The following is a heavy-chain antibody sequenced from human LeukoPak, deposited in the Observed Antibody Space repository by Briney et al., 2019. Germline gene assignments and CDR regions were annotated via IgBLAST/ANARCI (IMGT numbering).Heavy chain of an antibody. CDR1: GFTFSSYS. V-gene: IGHV3-48*02. J-gene: IGHJ4*02. D-gene: IGHD3/OR15-3a*01. Sequence: PGGSLRLSCAASGFTFSSYSMNWVRQAPGKGLEGVSYIGSSSTTIYYADSVKGRFTISRDNAEKSLYLQMNSLRDEDTAVYYCARRKTGYYTTDYWGQGTLVTVSS. CDR3: ARRKTGYYTTDY. CDR2: IGSSSTTI.